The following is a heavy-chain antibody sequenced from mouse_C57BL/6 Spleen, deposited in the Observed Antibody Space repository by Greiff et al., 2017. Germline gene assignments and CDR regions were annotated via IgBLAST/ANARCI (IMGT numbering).Heavy chain of an antibody. Sequence: EVKLQESGPGLVKPSQSLSLTRSVTGYSIPSGYYWHWIRQFPGNTLEWMGYISYDGSNNYNPSLKNRISITRDPSKNQFFLKLNSVTTGDTATYYCARDRDWVDDWGQGTTLTVSS. D-gene: IGHD4-1*01. J-gene: IGHJ2*01. CDR3: ARDRDWVDD. CDR2: ISYDGSN. V-gene: IGHV3-6*01. CDR1: GYSIPSGYY.